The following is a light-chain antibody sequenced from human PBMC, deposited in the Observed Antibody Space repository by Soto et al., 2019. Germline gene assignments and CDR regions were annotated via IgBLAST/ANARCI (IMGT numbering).Light chain of an antibody. CDR1: QRVDSY. Sequence: DIQVTQSPSSLSASVGDGVTLSCQTSQRVDSYIHWYQHQSGKPPKLLIYAASTLQDGVPSRFSGGGSGTAFSLIITGLQPGDSATYYCQQTYNSVATFGQGTKVDIK. V-gene: IGKV1-39*01. J-gene: IGKJ1*01. CDR3: QQTYNSVAT. CDR2: AAS.